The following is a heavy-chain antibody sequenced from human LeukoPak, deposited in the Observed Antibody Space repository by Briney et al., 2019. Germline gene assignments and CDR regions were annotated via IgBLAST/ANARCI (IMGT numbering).Heavy chain of an antibody. J-gene: IGHJ6*03. D-gene: IGHD2-15*01. Sequence: PSETLSLTCTVSGGSISSYYWSWIRQPAGKGLEWIGRIYTSGSTNYNPSLKSRVTMSVDTSKNQFSLKLSSVTAADTAVYYCARSGVVVVADYYYYYYMDAWGKGTTVTISS. CDR1: GGSISSYY. CDR3: ARSGVVVVADYYYYYYMDA. V-gene: IGHV4-4*07. CDR2: IYTSGST.